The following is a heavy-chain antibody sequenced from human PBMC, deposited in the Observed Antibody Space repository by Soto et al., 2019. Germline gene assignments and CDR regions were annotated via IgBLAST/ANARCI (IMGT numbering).Heavy chain of an antibody. CDR2: IHHREST. J-gene: IGHJ6*02. Sequence: SETLSLTCAVSGGSVRSNNWWFWVRQPPGKGLEWIGEIHHRESTNLNPSLKSRVTISVDRSKNEFSLKVKSVTAADTAVYYCGCRVEDISYDYYGMDVWGQGTTVTVSS. V-gene: IGHV4-4*02. D-gene: IGHD2-15*01. CDR1: GGSVRSNNW. CDR3: GCRVEDISYDYYGMDV.